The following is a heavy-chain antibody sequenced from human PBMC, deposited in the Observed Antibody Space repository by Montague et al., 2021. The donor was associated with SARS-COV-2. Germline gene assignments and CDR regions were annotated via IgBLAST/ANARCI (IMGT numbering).Heavy chain of an antibody. V-gene: IGHV2-70*11. CDR2: IDWDDDK. CDR3: ARMGATVVIYDY. D-gene: IGHD4-23*01. Sequence: PALVKPTQTLTLTCTFSGFSLSTSGMCVSWIRQPPGKALEWLARIDWDDDKYYSTSLKTRLTISKDTSKNQVVLTMTNMDPVDTATYYCARMGATVVIYDYWGQGTLVTVSS. J-gene: IGHJ4*02. CDR1: GFSLSTSGMC.